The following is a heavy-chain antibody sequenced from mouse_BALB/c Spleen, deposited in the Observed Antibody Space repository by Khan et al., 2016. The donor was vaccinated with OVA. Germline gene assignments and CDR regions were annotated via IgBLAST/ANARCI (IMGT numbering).Heavy chain of an antibody. D-gene: IGHD2-12*01. CDR2: INPNTDNT. CDR3: GRGDDMFAY. J-gene: IGHJ3*01. Sequence: VQLKESGPDLVKTGASVKISCKASGYSFTAYYMNWVKLSHAKSLECIGLINPNTDNTNYNQKFKGKAILTVDTSSSTAYMELRSLTSEDSAVYVCGRGDDMFAYWGQGTLVTVSA. CDR1: GYSFTAYY. V-gene: IGHV1-26*01.